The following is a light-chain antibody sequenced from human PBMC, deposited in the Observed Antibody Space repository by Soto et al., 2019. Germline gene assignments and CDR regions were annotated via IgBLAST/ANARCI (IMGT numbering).Light chain of an antibody. CDR2: DAS. J-gene: IGKJ2*01. Sequence: EIVMTQSPATLSVSPGERATLSCRASQTVSSNLAWYQQKPGQAPRLLIDDASTRATAIPARFSGSGSGTEFTLTISSLQSEDFAVYYCQQYNNWPPKFTFGQGTKLEIK. CDR1: QTVSSN. V-gene: IGKV3-15*01. CDR3: QQYNNWPPKFT.